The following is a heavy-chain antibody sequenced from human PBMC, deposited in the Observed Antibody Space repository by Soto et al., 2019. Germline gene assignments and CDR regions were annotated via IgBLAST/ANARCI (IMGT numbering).Heavy chain of an antibody. J-gene: IGHJ3*02. CDR2: IYYSGSS. V-gene: IGHV4-31*03. CDR3: ARVEPEYAFDI. CDR1: GGSISSGGYY. D-gene: IGHD1-26*01. Sequence: QVQLQESGPGLVKPSQTLSLTCTVSGGSISSGGYYWSWIRQHPGKGLEWIGYIYYSGSSYYNPSLKSRVTTSVDTPKHQFSLKLSSVTPADTAVYYCARVEPEYAFDIWRQGTMVTLSS.